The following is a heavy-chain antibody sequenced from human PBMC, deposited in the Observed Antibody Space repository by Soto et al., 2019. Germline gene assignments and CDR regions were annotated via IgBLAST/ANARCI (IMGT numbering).Heavy chain of an antibody. CDR3: PRDEVVVASAFAY. Sequence: QVQLVESGGGVVQPGRSLRLSCAASGFTFSSYGMHWVRQAPGKGLEWVALIWHDGSKQYYADSVKGRFATSRDNAKTTLHPQMTSLRAGDTAWYYFPRDEVVVASAFAYWAQGALVTFSS. J-gene: IGHJ4*02. CDR2: IWHDGSKQ. V-gene: IGHV3-33*01. CDR1: GFTFSSYG. D-gene: IGHD2-15*01.